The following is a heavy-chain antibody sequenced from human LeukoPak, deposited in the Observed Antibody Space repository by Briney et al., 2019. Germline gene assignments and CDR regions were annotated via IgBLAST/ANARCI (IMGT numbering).Heavy chain of an antibody. CDR2: ISWNSGSI. Sequence: PGGSLRLSCAASGFTFDDYAMHWVRQAPGKGLEWVSGISWNSGSIGYADSAKGRFTISRDNAKNSLHLQMNSLRAEDTALYYCAKNDFDYWGQGTLVTVSP. D-gene: IGHD1-1*01. J-gene: IGHJ4*02. CDR3: AKNDFDY. CDR1: GFTFDDYA. V-gene: IGHV3-9*01.